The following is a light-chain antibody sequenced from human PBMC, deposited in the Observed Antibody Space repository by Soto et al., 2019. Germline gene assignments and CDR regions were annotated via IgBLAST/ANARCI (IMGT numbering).Light chain of an antibody. CDR2: KAS. J-gene: IGKJ1*01. Sequence: DIQMTQSPSTLSASVGDRVTITCRASQSISRWLVWYQQKPGKAPKLLIYKASSLESGVPLRFSGSGSGTEFTLTISSLQPDDFATYYCQQYNSYWTFGQGTKVDIK. CDR3: QQYNSYWT. V-gene: IGKV1-5*03. CDR1: QSISRW.